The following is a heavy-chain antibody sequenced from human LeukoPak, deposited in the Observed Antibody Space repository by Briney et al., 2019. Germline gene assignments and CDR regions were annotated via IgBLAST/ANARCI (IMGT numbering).Heavy chain of an antibody. V-gene: IGHV4-31*03. D-gene: IGHD4-23*01. CDR2: IYYSGST. J-gene: IGHJ4*02. CDR3: AAVVTADFVFDY. CDR1: GGSISSGGYY. Sequence: SQTLSLTCTVSGGSISSGGYYWSWIRQHPGKGLEWIGYIYYSGSTYYNPSLKSRVTISVDTSKSQFSLKLSSVTAADTAVYYCAAVVTADFVFDYWGQGTLVTVSS.